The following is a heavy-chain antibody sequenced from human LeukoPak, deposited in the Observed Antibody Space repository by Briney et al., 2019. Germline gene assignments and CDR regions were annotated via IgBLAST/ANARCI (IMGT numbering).Heavy chain of an antibody. CDR1: GYTVTSYY. D-gene: IGHD3-22*01. V-gene: IGHV1-46*01. CDR2: INPSGGST. J-gene: IGHJ2*01. CDR3: ARDTPPSDYDSSGPDPSWYFDL. Sequence: ASVKVSCKASGYTVTSYYMHWARQAPGQGLEWMGIINPSGGSTSYAQKFQGRVTMTRDTSTSTVYMELSSLRSEDTAVYYCARDTPPSDYDSSGPDPSWYFDLWGRGTLVTVSS.